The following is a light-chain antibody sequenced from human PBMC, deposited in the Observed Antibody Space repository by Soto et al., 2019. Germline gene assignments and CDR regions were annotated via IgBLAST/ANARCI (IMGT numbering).Light chain of an antibody. CDR3: QQYNTYLWT. J-gene: IGKJ1*01. Sequence: DIELTQSPSTLSASVGDRVTITCRASQSIKTWLAWYQQKPGEAPKLLIYKASTLESGVPSRFSGSGSGTEFTLTISSLQPDDFATYYCQQYNTYLWTFGQGTKVDIK. V-gene: IGKV1-5*03. CDR2: KAS. CDR1: QSIKTW.